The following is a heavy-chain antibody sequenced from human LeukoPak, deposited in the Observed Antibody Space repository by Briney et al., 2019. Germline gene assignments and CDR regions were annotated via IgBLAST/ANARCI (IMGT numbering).Heavy chain of an antibody. Sequence: PGGSLRLSCAASGFTFSSYAMSWVRQAPGEGLEWVSAISGSGGSTYYADSVKGRFTISRDNSKNTLYLQMNSLRAEDTAVYYCATTPTIVVVPAASGAPRGPDYWAREPWSPSPQ. CDR1: GFTFSSYA. CDR2: ISGSGGST. CDR3: ATTPTIVVVPAASGAPRGPDY. D-gene: IGHD2-2*01. J-gene: IGHJ4*02. V-gene: IGHV3-23*01.